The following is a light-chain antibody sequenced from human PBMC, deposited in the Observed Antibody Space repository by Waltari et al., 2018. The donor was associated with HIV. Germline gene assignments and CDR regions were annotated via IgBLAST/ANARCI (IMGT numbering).Light chain of an antibody. CDR3: AAWDVSLRGAYV. J-gene: IGLJ1*01. CDR1: SSDIGSNY. V-gene: IGLV1-47*01. CDR2: RNN. Sequence: QSVLTQPPSASGTPGQRVTISCSGASSDIGSNYVYWYQQLPGTAPKLLIDRNNQRPSGVPDRFSGSKSGTSASLAISGLRSEDEAYYYCAAWDVSLRGAYVFGTGTKVAVL.